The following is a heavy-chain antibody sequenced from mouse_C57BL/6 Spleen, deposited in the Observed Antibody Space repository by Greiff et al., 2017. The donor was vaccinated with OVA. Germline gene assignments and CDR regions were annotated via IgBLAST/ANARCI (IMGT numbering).Heavy chain of an antibody. V-gene: IGHV1-15*01. D-gene: IGHD1-1*01. J-gene: IGHJ2*01. CDR3: TRSVYYGRSDY. CDR2: IDPETGGT. Sequence: QVQLKQSGAELVRPGASVTLSCKASGYTFTDYEMHWVKQTPVHGLEWIGAIDPETGGTAYNQKFKGKAILTADKSSSTAYMELRSLTSEDSAVYYCTRSVYYGRSDYWGQGTTLTESS. CDR1: GYTFTDYE.